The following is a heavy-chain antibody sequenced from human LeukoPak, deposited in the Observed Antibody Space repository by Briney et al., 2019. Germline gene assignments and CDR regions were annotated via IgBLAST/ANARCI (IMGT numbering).Heavy chain of an antibody. CDR1: GYTFTNFY. CDR2: VNPTSGTT. Sequence: ASVKVSCKASGYTFTNFYMHWVRQAPGQGLEWMGIVNPTSGTTSYAQKFQGRVTMTRDTSTSTVYMELSSLRSEDTAVYYCARDPCSGGSCYNWFDPWGQGTLVTVSS. D-gene: IGHD2-15*01. V-gene: IGHV1-46*01. J-gene: IGHJ5*02. CDR3: ARDPCSGGSCYNWFDP.